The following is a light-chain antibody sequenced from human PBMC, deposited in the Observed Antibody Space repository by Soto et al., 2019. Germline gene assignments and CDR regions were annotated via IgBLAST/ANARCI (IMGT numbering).Light chain of an antibody. CDR3: QVYGSSPPRYT. Sequence: ESVLTQSPGTLSLSPGERAALSCRASQSVSSSYLAWYQQKSGQAPRLLIYAASTRATGIPDRFSGSGSGTGFTLTISRLEPEDFAVYFCQVYGSSPPRYTFGQGTKLEIK. J-gene: IGKJ2*01. CDR2: AAS. V-gene: IGKV3-20*01. CDR1: QSVSSSY.